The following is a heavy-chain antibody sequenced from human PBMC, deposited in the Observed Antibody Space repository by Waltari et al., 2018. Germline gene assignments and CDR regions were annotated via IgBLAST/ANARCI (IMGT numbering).Heavy chain of an antibody. CDR1: GFTFSSYG. Sequence: QVQLVESGGGVVQPGRSLRLSCAASGFTFSSYGMHWVRQAPGKGLEWVAGIWYDGSNKYYADSVKGRFTISRDNSKNTLYLQMNSLRAEDTAVYYCAKDQRTDWTLPVGWGQGTLVTVSS. CDR3: AKDQRTDWTLPVG. V-gene: IGHV3-33*06. D-gene: IGHD1-1*01. CDR2: IWYDGSNK. J-gene: IGHJ4*02.